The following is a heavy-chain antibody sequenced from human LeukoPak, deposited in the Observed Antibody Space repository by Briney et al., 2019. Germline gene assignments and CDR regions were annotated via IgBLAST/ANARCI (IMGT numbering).Heavy chain of an antibody. Sequence: PGGSLRLSCAASGFTFSSYWMHWVRQAPGKGLVWVSRINSDGSSTSYADSVKGRFTISRDNSKNTLYLQMNSLRAEDTAVYYCARRLYYESSVYYPLGSYGMDVWGQGTTVTVSS. J-gene: IGHJ6*02. CDR3: ARRLYYESSVYYPLGSYGMDV. CDR2: INSDGSST. CDR1: GFTFSSYW. D-gene: IGHD3-22*01. V-gene: IGHV3-74*01.